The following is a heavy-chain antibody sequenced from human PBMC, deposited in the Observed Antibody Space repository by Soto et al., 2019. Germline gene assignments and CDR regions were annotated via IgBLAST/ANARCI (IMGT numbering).Heavy chain of an antibody. CDR2: ISSSGSTI. CDR1: GFTFSSYE. Sequence: PVGSLRLSCAASGFTFSSYEMNWVRQAPGKGLEWVSYISSSGSTIYYADSVKGRFTISRDNAKNSLYLQMNSLRAEDTAVYYCARDHNWNYGRFDYWGQGTLVTVSS. D-gene: IGHD1-7*01. J-gene: IGHJ4*02. CDR3: ARDHNWNYGRFDY. V-gene: IGHV3-48*03.